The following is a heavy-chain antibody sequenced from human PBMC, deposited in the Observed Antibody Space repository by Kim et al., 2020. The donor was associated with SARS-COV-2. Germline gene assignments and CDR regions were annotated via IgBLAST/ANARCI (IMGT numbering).Heavy chain of an antibody. V-gene: IGHV1-58*01. CDR3: AAGTASGGVPYYYYGMDV. Sequence: SVKVSCKASGFTFTSSAVQWVRQARGQRLEWIGWIVVGSGNTNYAQKFQERVTITRDMSTSTAYMELSSLRSEDTAVYYCAAGTASGGVPYYYYGMDVWGQGTTVTVSS. CDR1: GFTFTSSA. J-gene: IGHJ6*02. CDR2: IVVGSGNT. D-gene: IGHD3-10*01.